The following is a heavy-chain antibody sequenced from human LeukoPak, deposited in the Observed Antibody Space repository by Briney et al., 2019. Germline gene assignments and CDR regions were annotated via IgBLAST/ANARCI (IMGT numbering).Heavy chain of an antibody. V-gene: IGHV1-18*01. CDR2: ISAYNGNT. CDR1: GYTFTSYG. Sequence: ASVKVSCKASGYTFTSYGISWVRQAPGQGLEWMGWISAYNGNTNYAQKLQGRVTMTTDTSTSTAYMELRSLRSDDTAVYYCARVRATVTTFFTYYYYYYMDVWGKGTTVTISS. J-gene: IGHJ6*03. CDR3: ARVRATVTTFFTYYYYYYMDV. D-gene: IGHD4-17*01.